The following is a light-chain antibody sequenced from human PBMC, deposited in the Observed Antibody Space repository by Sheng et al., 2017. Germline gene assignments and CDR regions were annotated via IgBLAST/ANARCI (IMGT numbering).Light chain of an antibody. V-gene: IGKV3-15*01. CDR1: QSVSSY. J-gene: IGKJ1*01. CDR3: HQYNNWPRT. Sequence: EIVLTQSPATLSLSPGERATLSCRASQSVSSYLAWYQQKPGQAPRLLIHGASTRATGVPARFSGSGSGTEFTLTISSLQSEDSAVYYCHQYNNWPRTIGQGTKVEIK. CDR2: GAS.